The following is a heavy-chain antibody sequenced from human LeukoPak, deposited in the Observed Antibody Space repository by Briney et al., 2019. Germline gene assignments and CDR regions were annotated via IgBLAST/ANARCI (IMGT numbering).Heavy chain of an antibody. J-gene: IGHJ4*02. D-gene: IGHD3-3*01. V-gene: IGHV4-30-2*01. CDR1: GGSISSGGYS. CDR3: ARGWRRDYDFWSVDSRGSFFDY. CDR2: IYHSGST. Sequence: TSQTLSLTCAVSGGSISSGGYSWSWIRQPPGKGLEWIGYIYHSGSTYYNPSLKSRVTISVDTSKNQFSLKLSSVTAADTAVYYCARGWRRDYDFWSVDSRGSFFDYWGQGTLVTVSS.